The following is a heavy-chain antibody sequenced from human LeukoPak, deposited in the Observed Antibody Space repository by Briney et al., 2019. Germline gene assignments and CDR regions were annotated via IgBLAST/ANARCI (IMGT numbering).Heavy chain of an antibody. CDR2: IIPIFGTA. Sequence: ASMNVSCKASGGTFISYAISWVRQAPGQGLEWMGGIIPIFGTANYAQKFQGRVTITTDESTSTAYMELSSLRSEDTAVYYCARVIAARPIRFDPWGQGTLVTVSS. CDR3: ARVIAARPIRFDP. CDR1: GGTFISYA. V-gene: IGHV1-69*05. J-gene: IGHJ5*02. D-gene: IGHD6-6*01.